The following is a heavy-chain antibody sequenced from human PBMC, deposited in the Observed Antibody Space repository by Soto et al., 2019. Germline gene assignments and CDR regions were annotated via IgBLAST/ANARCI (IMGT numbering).Heavy chain of an antibody. V-gene: IGHV1-69*12. CDR3: ARVEAVAGLYNYHGLDV. D-gene: IGHD6-19*01. CDR1: GGTFSNYA. Sequence: QVQLVQSGAAVKKPGSSVKVSCKVSGGTFSNYAIDWVRLAPGHGLEWMGGIVPIFGTTYYTQKFQGRATIIADDSTTTAYVEMSSLRSEDTAIYYCARVEAVAGLYNYHGLDVWGQGTAVTVSS. J-gene: IGHJ6*02. CDR2: IVPIFGTT.